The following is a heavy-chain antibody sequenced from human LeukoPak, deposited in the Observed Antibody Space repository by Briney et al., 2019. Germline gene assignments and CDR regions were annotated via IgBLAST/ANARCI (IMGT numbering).Heavy chain of an antibody. CDR3: ARVWSSREAFDI. D-gene: IGHD3-16*01. V-gene: IGHV4-59*08. J-gene: IGHJ3*02. CDR2: IYYSGST. Sequence: SETLSLTCTVSGGSISSYYWSWIRQPPGKGLEWIGYIYYSGSTNYNPSLKSRVTISVDTSKNQFSLKLSSVTAADTAVYYCARVWSSREAFDIWGQGTMVTVSS. CDR1: GGSISSYY.